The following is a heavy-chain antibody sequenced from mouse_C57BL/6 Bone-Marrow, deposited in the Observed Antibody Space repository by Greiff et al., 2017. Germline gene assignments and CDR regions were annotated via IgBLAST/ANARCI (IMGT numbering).Heavy chain of an antibody. CDR2: IYSTSGRT. CDR1: GYTFTSYW. D-gene: IGHD4-1*01. V-gene: IGHV1-55*01. Sequence: VQLQQPGAELVKPGASVKMSCKASGYTFTSYWLTWVKQRPGQGLEWIGDIYSTSGRTNYNEKFKSKAILTVDTSSNTAYMQLSSLTSEDSAVFYCARSGPLGRSFDYWGQGTTLTVSS. J-gene: IGHJ2*01. CDR3: ARSGPLGRSFDY.